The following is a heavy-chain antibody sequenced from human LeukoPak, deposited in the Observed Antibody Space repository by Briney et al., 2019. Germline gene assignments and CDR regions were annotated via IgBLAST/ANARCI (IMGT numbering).Heavy chain of an antibody. CDR1: GFTPGDYA. J-gene: IGHJ4*02. D-gene: IGHD5-18*01. V-gene: IGHV3-49*04. Sequence: PGGSLRLSCTASGFTPGDYAMSWVRQAPGKGLEWVGFIRSKLHGGTTEYAASVKDRFTISRDDSKNIAYLQMNSLKNEDTAVYYCTRDRGYSYGYGDYWGQGALVTVSS. CDR3: TRDRGYSYGYGDY. CDR2: IRSKLHGGTT.